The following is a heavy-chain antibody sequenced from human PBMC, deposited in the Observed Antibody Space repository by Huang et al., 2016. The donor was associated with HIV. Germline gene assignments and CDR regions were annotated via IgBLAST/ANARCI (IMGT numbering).Heavy chain of an antibody. CDR3: VKDRGQQLSPFDS. CDR1: GFSLDSFN. J-gene: IGHJ4*02. V-gene: IGHV3-21*01. CDR2: ISPSSSFI. D-gene: IGHD6-13*01. Sequence: EVQLVDSGGGLVKPGGSLRLSCAASGFSLDSFNMFWVRQTPAKGLQWVASISPSSSFIEYTDSVKGRFSISRDNAKNSLYLQMNSLRGEETAVYYCVKDRGQQLSPFDSWGQGTLVTVSS.